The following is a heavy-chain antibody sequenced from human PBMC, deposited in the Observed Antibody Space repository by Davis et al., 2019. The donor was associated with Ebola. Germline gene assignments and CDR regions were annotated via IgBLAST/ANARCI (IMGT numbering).Heavy chain of an antibody. V-gene: IGHV5-51*01. Sequence: ESLKISCQGSGDSFTSYWIGWVRQMPGKGLEWMGIIYPGDSDTRYSPSFQGQVTISADKSISTAYLQWSSLKASDTAMYYCARTVEMATIDAFDIWGQGTMVTVSS. CDR1: GDSFTSYW. CDR3: ARTVEMATIDAFDI. D-gene: IGHD5-24*01. J-gene: IGHJ3*02. CDR2: IYPGDSDT.